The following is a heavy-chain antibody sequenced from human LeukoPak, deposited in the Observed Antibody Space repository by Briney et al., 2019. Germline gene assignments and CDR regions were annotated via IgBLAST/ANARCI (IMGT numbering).Heavy chain of an antibody. J-gene: IGHJ4*02. CDR1: GDSVSSNSVA. CDR2: TNYRSKWYN. V-gene: IGHV6-1*01. Sequence: SQTLSLTCAISGDSVSSNSVAWNWVRQSPSRGLEWLGRTNYRSKWYNDYAVSVKSRITINADTFKNQFSLHLNSVTPEDTAVYYCARVTLTGYTYYFDSWGQGTLVTVSS. D-gene: IGHD3-9*01. CDR3: ARVTLTGYTYYFDS.